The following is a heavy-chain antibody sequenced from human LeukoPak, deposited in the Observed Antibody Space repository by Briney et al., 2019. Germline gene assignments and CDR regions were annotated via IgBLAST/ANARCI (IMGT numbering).Heavy chain of an antibody. J-gene: IGHJ6*04. CDR1: GGTFSSYA. CDR3: ARVPSKTVHYYYYYGMDG. V-gene: IGHV1-69*06. Sequence: ASEKVSCKASGGTFSSYAISWVRQAPGQGLEWMGVIIPIFGTADYAQKFQGRVTITADKSTSTAYMELSSLRSEDTAVYYCARVPSKTVHYYYYYGMDGWGKGTTVTVSS. CDR2: IIPIFGTA.